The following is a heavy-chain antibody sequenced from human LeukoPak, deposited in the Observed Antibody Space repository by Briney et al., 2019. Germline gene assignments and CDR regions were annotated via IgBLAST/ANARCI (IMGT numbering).Heavy chain of an antibody. CDR3: ARQGDYDSSGYYHNWFDP. V-gene: IGHV4-39*01. Sequence: SETLSLTCTVSGGSISSSSYYWGWIRQPPGEGLEWIGSIYYSGSTYYNPSLKSRVTISVDTSKNQFSLKLSSVTAADTAVYYCARQGDYDSSGYYHNWFDPWGQGTLVTVSS. CDR2: IYYSGST. J-gene: IGHJ5*02. CDR1: GGSISSSSYY. D-gene: IGHD3-22*01.